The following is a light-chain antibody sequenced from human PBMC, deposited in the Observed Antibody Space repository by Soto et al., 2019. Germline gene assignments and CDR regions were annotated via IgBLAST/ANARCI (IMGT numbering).Light chain of an antibody. V-gene: IGKV3-20*01. CDR3: QDYGVAPIP. CDR1: QSVGGN. CDR2: GAS. Sequence: VVTQTQNSLSLSPGDRATLSCRASQSVGGNVAWYQQIPGQPPKLLIFGASSRATGIADKFSGSGSGTDFTLTISRLEPEDFALYYCQDYGVAPIPFG. J-gene: IGKJ2*01.